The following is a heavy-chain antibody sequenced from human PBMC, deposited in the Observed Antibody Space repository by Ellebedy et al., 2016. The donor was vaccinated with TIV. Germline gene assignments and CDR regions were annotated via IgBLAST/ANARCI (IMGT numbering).Heavy chain of an antibody. CDR1: GFTFSNSD. CDR2: DVIDGYRK. D-gene: IGHD3-16*01. J-gene: IGHJ4*02. CDR3: TRGPTHGGFDY. Sequence: GESLKISCAASGFTFSNSDMHWVRQPPGKGLEWLSHDVIDGYRKYYADSVRGRFTTSRDISKNTLFLQMNSLRVEDTAVYYCTRGPTHGGFDYWGQGTLVTVSS. V-gene: IGHV3-30*03.